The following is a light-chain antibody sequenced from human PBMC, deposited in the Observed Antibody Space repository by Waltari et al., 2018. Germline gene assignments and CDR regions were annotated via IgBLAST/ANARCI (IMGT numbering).Light chain of an antibody. Sequence: QSVLTQPPSASGTPGQRVTISCSGSSSNIGSNTVNWYQQPPGTAPKLLIYSNNPRPSGVPDRFSGSKSGTSASLAISGLQSEDEADYYCAAWDDSLNGSNWVFGGGTKLTVL. CDR2: SNN. V-gene: IGLV1-44*01. CDR1: SSNIGSNT. J-gene: IGLJ3*02. CDR3: AAWDDSLNGSNWV.